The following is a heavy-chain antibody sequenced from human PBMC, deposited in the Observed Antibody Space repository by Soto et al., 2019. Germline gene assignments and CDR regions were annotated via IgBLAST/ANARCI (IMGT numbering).Heavy chain of an antibody. CDR3: ARDSRPGGNLFDY. Sequence: LRLSCAASGFTFSSYSMNWVRQAPGKGLEWVSSISSSSYTNYADSVKGRFTISRDNARNSLYLQMNSLRAEDTAVYYCARDSRPGGNLFDYWGQGTLVTVSS. V-gene: IGHV3-21*01. D-gene: IGHD2-15*01. J-gene: IGHJ4*02. CDR1: GFTFSSYS. CDR2: ISSSSYT.